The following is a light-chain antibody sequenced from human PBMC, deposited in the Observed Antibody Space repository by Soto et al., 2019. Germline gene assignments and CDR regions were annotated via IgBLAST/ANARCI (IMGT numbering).Light chain of an antibody. V-gene: IGKV3-15*01. J-gene: IGKJ1*01. CDR1: QSFTST. Sequence: EIVMTQSPATLSVSPGERATLSCRASQSFTSTLAWYQQKPGQAPRLLIYGASTRATGITARFSGSGSGTKFTLTSSSLQYEEFSDYYWQQYKNWCTFGQGTKVEIK. CDR2: GAS. CDR3: QQYKNWCT.